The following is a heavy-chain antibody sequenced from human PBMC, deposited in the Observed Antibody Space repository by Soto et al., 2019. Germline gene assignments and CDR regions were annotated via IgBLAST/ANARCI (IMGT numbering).Heavy chain of an antibody. D-gene: IGHD1-1*01. CDR3: ASRVRIDAFDI. J-gene: IGHJ3*02. CDR1: SGSISRYY. V-gene: IGHV4-59*08. CDR2: ISYSGST. Sequence: PSETLSLTCTVSSGSISRYYWTWIRQPPGKGLEWIGYISYSGSTNYNPSLKSRVTISADTSKNQFSLKLSSVTAADTAVYYCASRVRIDAFDIRGQRTTVTVSS.